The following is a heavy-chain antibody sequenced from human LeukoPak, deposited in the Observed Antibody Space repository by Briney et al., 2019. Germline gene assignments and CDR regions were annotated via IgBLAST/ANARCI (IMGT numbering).Heavy chain of an antibody. CDR2: IIPIFGTA. CDR1: GGTFSSYA. D-gene: IGHD6-19*01. V-gene: IGHV1-69*06. Sequence: SVKVSYKASGGTFSSYAISWVRQAPGQGLEWMGGIIPIFGTANYAQKFQGRVTITADKSTSTAYMEPSSLRSEDTAVYYCAREGQWLDNYYYYYGMDVWGKGTTVTVSS. J-gene: IGHJ6*04. CDR3: AREGQWLDNYYYYYGMDV.